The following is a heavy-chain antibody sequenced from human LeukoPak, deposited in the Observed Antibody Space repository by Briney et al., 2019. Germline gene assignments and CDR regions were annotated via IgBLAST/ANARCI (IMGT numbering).Heavy chain of an antibody. J-gene: IGHJ4*02. CDR1: GFTFSSYW. V-gene: IGHV3-74*01. CDR3: ASSGQSAYSGYDF. D-gene: IGHD5-12*01. CDR2: INSDGSST. Sequence: GGSLRLSCAASGFTFSSYWMHWVRQAPGKGLVWVSRINSDGSSTSYADSVKGRFTISRVNAKNTLYLQMNSLRAEDTAVYYCASSGQSAYSGYDFWGQGTLVTVSS.